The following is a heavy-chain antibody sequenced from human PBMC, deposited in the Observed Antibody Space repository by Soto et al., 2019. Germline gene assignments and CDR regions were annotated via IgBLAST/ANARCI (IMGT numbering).Heavy chain of an antibody. V-gene: IGHV3-74*03. Sequence: GGSLILSCAASGFTFSSYLMHWVRQAPGKGLVWVSRINSDGTSTTYADSAKGRFTISRDNAKNTLFLQMDSLRAEDTAVYYCARVPTGGYACSLDDLWGQGTLVTVSS. D-gene: IGHD5-12*01. CDR2: INSDGTST. J-gene: IGHJ4*01. CDR3: ARVPTGGYACSLDDL. CDR1: GFTFSSYL.